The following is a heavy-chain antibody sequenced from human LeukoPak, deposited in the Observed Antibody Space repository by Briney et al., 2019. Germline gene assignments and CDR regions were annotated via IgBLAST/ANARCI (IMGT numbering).Heavy chain of an antibody. CDR2: ISSSGSTI. CDR3: AELGITMIGGV. D-gene: IGHD3-10*02. CDR1: GFTFSSYE. J-gene: IGHJ6*04. V-gene: IGHV3-48*03. Sequence: PGGSLRLSCAASGFTFSSYEMNWVRQAPGKGLEWVSYISSSGSTIYYADSVKGRFNISRDNAKNSLYLQMNSLRAEETAVYYCAELGITMIGGVWGKGTTVTISS.